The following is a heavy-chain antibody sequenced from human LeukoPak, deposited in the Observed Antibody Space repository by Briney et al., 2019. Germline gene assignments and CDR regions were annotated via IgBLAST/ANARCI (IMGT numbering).Heavy chain of an antibody. D-gene: IGHD5-18*01. J-gene: IGHJ4*02. Sequence: ASVTVSCTASGGTFSIYAISWVRQAPGQGLEWMGGIIPIFGTANYAQKFQGRVTITADESTSTAYMELSSLRSEDTAVYYCARDREDTAMVTGYFDYWGQGTLVTVSS. CDR2: IIPIFGTA. V-gene: IGHV1-69*13. CDR1: GGTFSIYA. CDR3: ARDREDTAMVTGYFDY.